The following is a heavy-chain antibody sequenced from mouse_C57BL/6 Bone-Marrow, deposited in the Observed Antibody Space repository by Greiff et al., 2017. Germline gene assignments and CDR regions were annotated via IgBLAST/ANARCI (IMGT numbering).Heavy chain of an antibody. CDR1: GFTFTDYY. CDR3: ARYGGRGFAY. J-gene: IGHJ3*01. D-gene: IGHD3-3*01. CDR2: IRNKANGYTT. V-gene: IGHV7-3*01. Sequence: EVMLVESGGGLVQPGGSLSLSCSASGFTFTDYYMSWVRQPPGKALEWLGFIRNKANGYTTEYSASGQGRFTISRDNSQSILYLQMNALRAEDSATYYCARYGGRGFAYWGQGTLVTVSA.